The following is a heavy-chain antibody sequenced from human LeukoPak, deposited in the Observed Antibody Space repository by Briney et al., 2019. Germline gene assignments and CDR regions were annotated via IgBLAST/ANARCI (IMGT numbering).Heavy chain of an antibody. V-gene: IGHV4-39*01. CDR1: GGSISSSRYY. CDR3: ARIIVGARSAFDI. D-gene: IGHD1-26*01. J-gene: IGHJ3*02. Sequence: SETLSLTCTVSGGSISSSRYYWGWIRQPPGKGLEWIGSIYYSGSTYYNPSLKSRVTISVDTSKNQFSLKLSSVTAADTAVYYCARIIVGARSAFDIWGQGTMVTVSS. CDR2: IYYSGST.